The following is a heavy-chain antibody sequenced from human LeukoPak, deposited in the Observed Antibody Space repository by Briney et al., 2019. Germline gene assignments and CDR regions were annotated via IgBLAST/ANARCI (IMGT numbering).Heavy chain of an antibody. Sequence: GGSLRLSCAASGFTFSTYWMSWVRQAPGKGLEWVANIKQDGSDEYYVDSVKGRFTISRDNSKNSLYLQMNSLRGEDTAVYYCARDHRSSRWYYPLWWGQGTLVSV. J-gene: IGHJ4*02. CDR1: GFTFSTYW. V-gene: IGHV3-7*04. CDR3: ARDHRSSRWYYPLW. D-gene: IGHD6-13*01. CDR2: IKQDGSDE.